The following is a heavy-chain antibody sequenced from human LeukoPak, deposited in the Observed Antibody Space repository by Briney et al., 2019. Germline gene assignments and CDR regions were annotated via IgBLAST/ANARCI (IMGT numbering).Heavy chain of an antibody. CDR2: ISSSSSYI. Sequence: GGSLRLSCAASGFTFSSYSMNWVRQAPGKGLEWVSSISSSSSYIYYADSVKGRFTISRDNAKDSLYLQMDSLRAEDTAVYYCAREDGDAFDIWGQGTMVTVSS. J-gene: IGHJ3*02. CDR1: GFTFSSYS. V-gene: IGHV3-21*01. CDR3: AREDGDAFDI.